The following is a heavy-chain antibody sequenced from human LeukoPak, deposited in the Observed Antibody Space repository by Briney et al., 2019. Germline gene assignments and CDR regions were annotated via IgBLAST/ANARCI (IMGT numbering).Heavy chain of an antibody. D-gene: IGHD2-15*01. V-gene: IGHV3-30*04. CDR3: ARDKHSPPDIVVVVAATLDY. CDR2: ISYDGSNK. Sequence: GGSLRLSCAASGFTFSSYAMHWVRQAPGKGLEWVAVISYDGSNKYYADSVKGRFTISRDNSKNTLYLQMNSLRAEDTAVYYCARDKHSPPDIVVVVAATLDYWGQGTLVTVSS. J-gene: IGHJ4*02. CDR1: GFTFSSYA.